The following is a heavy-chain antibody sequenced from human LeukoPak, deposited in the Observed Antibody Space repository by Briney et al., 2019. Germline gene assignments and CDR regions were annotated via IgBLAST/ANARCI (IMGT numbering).Heavy chain of an antibody. V-gene: IGHV3-23*01. Sequence: GGSLRLSCAASGFTFNSYAMSWVRQAPGKELEWISTISGGADNTYYADSVKGRFTISRDNSKNTLSLQMNSLRAEDTAVYYCAKAQPPAPIEYYYCYMDVWGKRTTVTVSS. CDR2: ISGGADNT. CDR3: AKAQPPAPIEYYYCYMDV. J-gene: IGHJ6*03. CDR1: GFTFNSYA. D-gene: IGHD2-2*02.